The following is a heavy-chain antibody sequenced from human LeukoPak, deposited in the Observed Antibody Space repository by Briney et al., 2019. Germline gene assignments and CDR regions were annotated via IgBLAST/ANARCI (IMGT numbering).Heavy chain of an antibody. V-gene: IGHV5-51*01. D-gene: IGHD2-2*02. CDR2: IYPGDSDT. CDR1: GYSFTSYW. CDR3: AREPDHCSSTSCYNQNYYYCGMDV. Sequence: GESLKISCKGSGYSFTSYWIGWVRQMPGKGLEWMGIIYPGDSDTRYSPSFQGQVTISADKSISTAYLQWSSLKASDTAMYYCAREPDHCSSTSCYNQNYYYCGMDVWGQGTTVTVSS. J-gene: IGHJ6*02.